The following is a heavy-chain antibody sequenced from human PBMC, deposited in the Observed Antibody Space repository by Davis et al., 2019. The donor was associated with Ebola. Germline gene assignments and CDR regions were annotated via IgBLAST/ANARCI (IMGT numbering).Heavy chain of an antibody. J-gene: IGHJ3*02. V-gene: IGHV4-34*01. D-gene: IGHD7-27*01. CDR3: ARGCRSLGKDAFDI. Sequence: GSLRLSCAASGFTFSGSAMHWIRQPPGKGLEWIGEINHSGSTNYNPSLKSRVTISVDTSKNQFSLKLSSVTAADTAVYYCARGCRSLGKDAFDIWGQGTMVTVSS. CDR1: GFTFSGSA. CDR2: INHSGST.